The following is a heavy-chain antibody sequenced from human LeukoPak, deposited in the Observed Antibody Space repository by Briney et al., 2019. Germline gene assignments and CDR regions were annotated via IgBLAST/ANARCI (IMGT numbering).Heavy chain of an antibody. J-gene: IGHJ4*02. V-gene: IGHV3-53*01. CDR1: GFTVSSNY. Sequence: PGGSLRLSCAASGFTVSSNYMSWVRQAPGKGLEWVSVIYSGGSTYYADSVKGRFTIPRDNSKNTLYLQMNSLRAEDTAVYYCARALYSSGYFDYWGQGTLVTVSS. CDR2: IYSGGST. CDR3: ARALYSSGYFDY. D-gene: IGHD5-18*01.